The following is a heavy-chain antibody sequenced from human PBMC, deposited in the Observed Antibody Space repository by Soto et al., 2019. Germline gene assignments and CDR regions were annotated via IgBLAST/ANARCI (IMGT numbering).Heavy chain of an antibody. V-gene: IGHV1-8*01. CDR1: GYTFISFD. CDR2: MNPNSGNT. CDR3: ARGPPQYCSGGSCYSFIRFDY. Sequence: QVQLVQSGAEVQRPGASVKVSCKTSGYTFISFDINWVRQATGQGLEWMGWMNPNSGNTGYAQMFQGRVTMTRNTSISTAYLELSSLRSEDTAVYYCARGPPQYCSGGSCYSFIRFDYWGQGTLVTVSS. D-gene: IGHD2-15*01. J-gene: IGHJ4*02.